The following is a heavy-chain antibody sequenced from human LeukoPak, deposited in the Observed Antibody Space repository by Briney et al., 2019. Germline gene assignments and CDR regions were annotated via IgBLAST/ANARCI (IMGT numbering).Heavy chain of an antibody. Sequence: SETLSLTCTVSGGSISSGGYYWSWIRQHPGKGLEWIGYIYYSGSTYYNPSLKSRVTISVDTSKNQFSLKLSSVTAADTAVYYCARNSGYDYNAFDIWGQGTMVTVSS. CDR2: IYYSGST. CDR1: GGSISSGGYY. J-gene: IGHJ3*02. D-gene: IGHD5-12*01. CDR3: ARNSGYDYNAFDI. V-gene: IGHV4-31*03.